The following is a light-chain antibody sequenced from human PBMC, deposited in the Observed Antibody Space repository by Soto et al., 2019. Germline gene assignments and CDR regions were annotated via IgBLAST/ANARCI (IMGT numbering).Light chain of an antibody. J-gene: IGKJ1*01. CDR3: QKYRSWPRT. Sequence: EIVLTQSPATLSLSPGERATLSCSATQRVSSYLVWYHQKPGQPPRLLIPDASTRATGIPARLSGSGSGTEFTLTISNVRPEDFAVYYCQKYRSWPRTLGQGTKV. V-gene: IGKV3-11*01. CDR1: QRVSSY. CDR2: DAS.